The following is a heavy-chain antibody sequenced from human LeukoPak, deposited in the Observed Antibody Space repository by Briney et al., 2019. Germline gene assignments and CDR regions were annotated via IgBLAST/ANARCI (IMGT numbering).Heavy chain of an antibody. Sequence: GSPRLPWAGLGFPLNRYALGWVRPAPGKGLEWVSAISSDRRSTSYADAVKGRFTSSRDNSKNTLFLQMNRLRVEDTAVYYCARACSDGSCYLAAFDLWGQGTMVTVSS. V-gene: IGHV3-23*01. CDR2: ISSDRRST. D-gene: IGHD2-15*01. CDR3: ARACSDGSCYLAAFDL. J-gene: IGHJ3*01. CDR1: GFPLNRYA.